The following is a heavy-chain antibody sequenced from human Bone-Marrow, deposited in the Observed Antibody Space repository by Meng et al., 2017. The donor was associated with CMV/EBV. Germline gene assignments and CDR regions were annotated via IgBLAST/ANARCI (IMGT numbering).Heavy chain of an antibody. CDR2: INPSGGST. CDR1: GYTFTSYY. D-gene: IGHD2-2*01. Sequence: ASVKVSCKASGYTFTSYYMHWVRQAPGQGLEWMGIINPSGGSTSYAQKFQGRVTMTRDTSTSTVYMELSSLRSEDTAVYYCARDLREDIVVVPAAYYYYYGMDVWSQGTTVTVYS. V-gene: IGHV1-46*01. J-gene: IGHJ6*01. CDR3: ARDLREDIVVVPAAYYYYYGMDV.